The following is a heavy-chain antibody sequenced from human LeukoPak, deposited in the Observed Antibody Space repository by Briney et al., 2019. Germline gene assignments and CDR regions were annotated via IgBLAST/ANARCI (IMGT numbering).Heavy chain of an antibody. CDR2: INPNSGGT. Sequence: GASVKVSCKASGYTFTGYYMHWVRQAPGQGLEWMGWINPNSGGTNYAQKFQGWVTMTRDTSISTAYMELGRLRSDDTAVYYCARERKSSLRYFDWLPRSGYFDYWGQGTLVTVSS. V-gene: IGHV1-2*04. D-gene: IGHD3-9*01. J-gene: IGHJ4*02. CDR3: ARERKSSLRYFDWLPRSGYFDY. CDR1: GYTFTGYY.